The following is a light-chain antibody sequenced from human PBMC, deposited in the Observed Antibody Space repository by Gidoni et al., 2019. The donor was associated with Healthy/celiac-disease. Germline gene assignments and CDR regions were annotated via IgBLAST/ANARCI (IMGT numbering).Light chain of an antibody. J-gene: IGKJ3*01. CDR1: QGVSSY. Sequence: EIVLTQSPATLSLSPGERATLSCRASQGVSSYLAWYQQKPGQAPRLLIYDASNRATGIPARFSGSGPGTDFTLTISSLEPEDFAVYYCQQRSNWPFAPXTKVDIK. V-gene: IGKV3D-11*01. CDR3: QQRSNWP. CDR2: DAS.